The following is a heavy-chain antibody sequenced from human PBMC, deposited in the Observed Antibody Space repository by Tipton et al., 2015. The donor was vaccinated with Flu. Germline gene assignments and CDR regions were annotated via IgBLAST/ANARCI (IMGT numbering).Heavy chain of an antibody. J-gene: IGHJ4*02. CDR1: GGFITSGSYY. D-gene: IGHD3-10*01. CDR2: IYTTGSV. CDR3: ARSPSYSGSGIYPYYFDD. V-gene: IGHV4-61*02. Sequence: TLSLTCSISGGFITSGSYYWSWIRQSAGRGLEWIGRIYTTGSVNYNPSLRGRVTIAGDTSRNHFSLQLTSVTAADTAVYFCARSPSYSGSGIYPYYFDDWGQGTLVNVAS.